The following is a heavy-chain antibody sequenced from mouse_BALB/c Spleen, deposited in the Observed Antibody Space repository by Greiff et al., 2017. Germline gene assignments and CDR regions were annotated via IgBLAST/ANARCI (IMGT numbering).Heavy chain of an antibody. CDR2: INPSTGYT. CDR1: GYTFTSYW. Sequence: VQLQQSGAELAKPGASVKMSCKASGYTFTSYWMHWVKQRPGQGLEWIGYINPSTGYTEYNQKFKDKATLTADKSSSTAYMQLSSLTSEDSAVYYCARGFDRDYAMDYWGQGTSVTVSS. V-gene: IGHV1-7*01. J-gene: IGHJ4*01. D-gene: IGHD3-2*01. CDR3: ARGFDRDYAMDY.